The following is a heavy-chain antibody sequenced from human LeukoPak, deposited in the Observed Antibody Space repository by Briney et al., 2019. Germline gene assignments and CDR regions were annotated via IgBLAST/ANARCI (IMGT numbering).Heavy chain of an antibody. D-gene: IGHD3-22*01. CDR1: GGTFSSYA. CDR2: IIPIFGRA. CDR3: ARGTGDNSGYYYVY. V-gene: IGHV1-69*13. Sequence: SVKVSCKASGGTFSSYAISWVRQAPGQGPEWMGGIIPIFGRANYAQKFQGRVTITADESTSTAYMELSSLRSEDTAVYYCARGTGDNSGYYYVYWGQGTLVTVSS. J-gene: IGHJ4*02.